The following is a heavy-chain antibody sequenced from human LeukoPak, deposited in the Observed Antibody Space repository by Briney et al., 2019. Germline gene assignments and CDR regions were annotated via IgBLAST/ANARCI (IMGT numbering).Heavy chain of an antibody. V-gene: IGHV1-69*04. D-gene: IGHD5-24*01. CDR2: IIPILGIA. CDR3: AREGMATITPLFDY. CDR1: GGTFSSYA. Sequence: SVKVPCKASGGTFSSYAISWVRQAPGQGLEWMGRIIPILGIANYAQKFQGRVTITADKSTSTAYMELSSLRSEDTAVYYCAREGMATITPLFDYWGQGTLVTVSS. J-gene: IGHJ4*02.